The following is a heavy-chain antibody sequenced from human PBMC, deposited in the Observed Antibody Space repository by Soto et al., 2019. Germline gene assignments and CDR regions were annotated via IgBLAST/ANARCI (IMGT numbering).Heavy chain of an antibody. J-gene: IGHJ6*02. CDR3: ARDLWGYCGTDCYPLDV. D-gene: IGHD2-21*02. CDR2: MYNTGST. V-gene: IGHV4-59*01. CDR1: GGSISGYY. Sequence: SETLSLTCTVSGGSISGYYWSWIRHPPGKGLEWIGYMYNTGSTVYNPSFKSRVTTSVDTSKNQFSLKLNSVTAADTAVYYCARDLWGYCGTDCYPLDVWGQGTTVT.